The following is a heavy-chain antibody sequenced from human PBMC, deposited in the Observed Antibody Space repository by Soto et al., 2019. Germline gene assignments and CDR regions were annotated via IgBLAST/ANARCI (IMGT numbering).Heavy chain of an antibody. CDR3: ARRAPVTPFDY. J-gene: IGHJ4*02. CDR2: INPSGST. V-gene: IGHV1-46*03. Sequence: TSVKVSCTASGYTFTSYYIHWVRQAPGQGLEWMGIINPSGSTSFAQKFQGRVTMTRDTSTSTVYMELNSLKSEDSAVYYCARRAPVTPFDYWGQGTVVTVSS. D-gene: IGHD4-17*01. CDR1: GYTFTSYY.